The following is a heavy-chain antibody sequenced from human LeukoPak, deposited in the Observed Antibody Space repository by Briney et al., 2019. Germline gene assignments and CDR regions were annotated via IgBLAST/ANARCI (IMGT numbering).Heavy chain of an antibody. D-gene: IGHD5-12*01. CDR3: ARGDGGYRLGMDV. CDR1: GGSFSGYY. Sequence: PSETLSLTCAVYGGSFSGYYWSWIRQPPGKGLEWIGEINHSGSTNYNPSLKSRVTISVDTSKNQFSLKLSSVTAADTAVYYCARGDGGYRLGMDVWGQGTTVTVSS. J-gene: IGHJ6*02. V-gene: IGHV4-34*01. CDR2: INHSGST.